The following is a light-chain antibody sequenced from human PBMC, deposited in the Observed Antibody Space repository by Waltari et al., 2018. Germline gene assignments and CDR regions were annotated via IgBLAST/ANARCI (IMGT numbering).Light chain of an antibody. J-gene: IGKJ4*01. CDR3: QQYNDWPPLT. V-gene: IGKV3-15*01. Sequence: EVVMTQSPATLSLSPGERATLSCRASQSVSSFLAWYQQKPGQAPRPLIYGTSTRATGIPARFSGSGSGTAFTLTISSLQSEDFAVYYCQQYNDWPPLTFGGGTKVEIK. CDR2: GTS. CDR1: QSVSSF.